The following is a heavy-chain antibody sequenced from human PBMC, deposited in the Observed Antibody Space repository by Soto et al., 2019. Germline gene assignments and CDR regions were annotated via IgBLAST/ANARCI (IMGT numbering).Heavy chain of an antibody. CDR2: VSGYNGNT. D-gene: IGHD3-16*01. Sequence: QVQLVQSGAEVKKPGASVKVSCKASGYTFTSHGISWVRQAPGQGLEWMGWVSGYNGNTNYAQKFQGRVTMTTDTSTTTACMELRSVTSDDTGVYYCSRDLGAKVYYWGQGTLVTVSS. J-gene: IGHJ4*02. CDR3: SRDLGAKVYY. CDR1: GYTFTSHG. V-gene: IGHV1-18*01.